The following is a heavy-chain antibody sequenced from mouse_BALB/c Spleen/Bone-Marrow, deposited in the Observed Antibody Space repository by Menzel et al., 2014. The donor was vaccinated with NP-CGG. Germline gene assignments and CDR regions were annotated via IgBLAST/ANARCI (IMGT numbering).Heavy chain of an antibody. J-gene: IGHJ2*01. CDR3: ARDSNDY. V-gene: IGHV5-6-3*01. CDR2: INSNGGST. CDR1: GFTFSSYG. Sequence: EVQRVESGGGLVQPGGSLKLSCAASGFTFSSYGMSWVRQTPDKRLELVATINSNGGSTYYPDSVKGRFTISRDNAKNTLCLQMSSPKSEDTAMYYCARDSNDYWGQGTTLTVSS.